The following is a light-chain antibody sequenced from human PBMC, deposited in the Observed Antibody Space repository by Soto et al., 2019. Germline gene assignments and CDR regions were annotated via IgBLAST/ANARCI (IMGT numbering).Light chain of an antibody. J-gene: IGKJ1*01. Sequence: DIQMTQSPSSLSASVGDRVTIPCRASQSISSYLNWYQQKPGKAPKLLIYAASSLQSGVPSRFSGSGSGTDFTLTISSLQPEDFATYYCQQSYSTVWTFGQGTKVDI. CDR3: QQSYSTVWT. V-gene: IGKV1-39*01. CDR1: QSISSY. CDR2: AAS.